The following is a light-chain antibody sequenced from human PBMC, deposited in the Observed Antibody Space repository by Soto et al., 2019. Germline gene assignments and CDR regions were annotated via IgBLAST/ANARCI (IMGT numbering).Light chain of an antibody. CDR2: LGS. V-gene: IGKV2-28*01. J-gene: IGKJ5*01. CDR1: QSLLHTNVYTY. CDR3: MQALQTPIT. Sequence: DIVLTQSPLSLPVTPGEPASISCRSSQSLLHTNVYTYLDWYLERPGQSPQLLIYLGSNRAPGVPDRVTGSGSGTDFTLRISRVEAEDVGVYYCMQALQTPITFGQGTRLDIK.